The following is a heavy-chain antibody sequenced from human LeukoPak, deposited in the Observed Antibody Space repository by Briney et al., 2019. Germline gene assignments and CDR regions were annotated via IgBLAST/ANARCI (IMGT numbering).Heavy chain of an antibody. CDR2: IVVGSGNT. CDR1: GFTFRTSA. CDR3: AQGGIVGGQSAFDI. D-gene: IGHD1-26*01. J-gene: IGHJ3*02. V-gene: IGHV1-58*01. Sequence: GASVKVSCKASGFTFRTSAVQWVRQARGQRLEWMGWIVVGSGNTNYAQKFQERVTISRDMSTSTAYIELSSLRSEDTAVYYCAQGGIVGGQSAFDIWGQGTMVTVSS.